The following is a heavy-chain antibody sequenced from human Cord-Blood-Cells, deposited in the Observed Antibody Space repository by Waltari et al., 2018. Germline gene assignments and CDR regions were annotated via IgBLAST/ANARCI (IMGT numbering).Heavy chain of an antibody. Sequence: QVQLVQSGAEVKKPGASVKVSCKASGYTFTGYYMHWVRQAPGQGLEGMGWIKPNSGGKNYAQKFQGRVTMTRDTSISTAYMELSRLRSDDTAVYYCARGEYSSSSYVDYWGQGTLVTVSS. D-gene: IGHD6-6*01. V-gene: IGHV1-2*02. CDR1: GYTFTGYY. CDR2: IKPNSGGK. CDR3: ARGEYSSSSYVDY. J-gene: IGHJ4*02.